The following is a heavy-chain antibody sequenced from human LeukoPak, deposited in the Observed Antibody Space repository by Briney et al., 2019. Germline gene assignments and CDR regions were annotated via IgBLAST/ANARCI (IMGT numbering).Heavy chain of an antibody. CDR3: AKGYSYGYYYYGMDV. V-gene: IGHV3-30*18. D-gene: IGHD5-18*01. Sequence: GGPLRLSCAASGFTFSSYGMHWVRQAPGKGLEWVAVISYDGSNKYYADSVKGRFTISRDNSKNTQYLQMNSLRAEDTAVYYCAKGYSYGYYYYGMDVWGQGTTVTVSS. CDR1: GFTFSSYG. CDR2: ISYDGSNK. J-gene: IGHJ6*02.